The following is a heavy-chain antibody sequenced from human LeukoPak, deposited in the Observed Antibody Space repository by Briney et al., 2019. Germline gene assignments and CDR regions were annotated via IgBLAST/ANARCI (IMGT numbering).Heavy chain of an antibody. CDR3: ARDIVGATMR. CDR1: GFTFSTRS. D-gene: IGHD1-26*01. Sequence: GGSLRLSCAASGFTFSTRSMNWVRQAPGKGLEWVSYISSSSDIIHYADSVKGRFTISRDNAKNSLYLQMNSLRAEDTAVYYCARDIVGATMRWGQGTLVTVSS. CDR2: ISSSSDII. V-gene: IGHV3-48*04. J-gene: IGHJ4*02.